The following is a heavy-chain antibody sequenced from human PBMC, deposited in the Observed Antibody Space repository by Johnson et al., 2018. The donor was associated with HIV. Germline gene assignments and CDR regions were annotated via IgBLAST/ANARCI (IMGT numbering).Heavy chain of an antibody. V-gene: IGHV3-30*03. CDR1: GFTFDDYG. D-gene: IGHD6-13*01. CDR3: AREGEGYSSSWYDAFDI. Sequence: QVQLVESGGGAVRPGGSLRLSCVVSGFTFDDYGMSWVRQAPGKGLEWVAVISYDGSNKYYADSVRGRFTISRDNSKNTLYLQMNSLRAEDTAVYYCAREGEGYSSSWYDAFDIWGQGTMVTVSS. J-gene: IGHJ3*02. CDR2: ISYDGSNK.